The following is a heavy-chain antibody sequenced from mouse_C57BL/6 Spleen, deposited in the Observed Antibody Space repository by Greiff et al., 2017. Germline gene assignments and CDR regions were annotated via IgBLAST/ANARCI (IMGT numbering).Heavy chain of an antibody. CDR1: GYTFTDYN. CDR3: ARGDYYGSSPYWYFDV. J-gene: IGHJ1*03. Sequence: VQLQQSGPELVKPGASVKIPCKASGYTFTDYNMDWVKQSHGKSHEWIGDINPNNGGTIYNQKFKGKATLTVDKSSSTAYMELRSLTSEDTAVYYCARGDYYGSSPYWYFDVWGTGTTVTVSS. CDR2: INPNNGGT. D-gene: IGHD1-1*01. V-gene: IGHV1-18*01.